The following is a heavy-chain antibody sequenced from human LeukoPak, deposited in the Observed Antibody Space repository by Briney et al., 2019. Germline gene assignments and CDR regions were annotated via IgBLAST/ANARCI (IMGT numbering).Heavy chain of an antibody. CDR2: ISAGGGVT. CDR1: GFTFSNYA. D-gene: IGHD4-17*01. Sequence: PGGSLRLSCAVSGFTFSNYAMVWVRQAPGKGLDWVSSISAGGGVTSNADSVKGRFTISRDNSKNTLYLQMNSLRAEDTAMYYCAKAARTTVTYSFDSWSQGTLVTVSS. CDR3: AKAARTTVTYSFDS. V-gene: IGHV3-23*01. J-gene: IGHJ4*02.